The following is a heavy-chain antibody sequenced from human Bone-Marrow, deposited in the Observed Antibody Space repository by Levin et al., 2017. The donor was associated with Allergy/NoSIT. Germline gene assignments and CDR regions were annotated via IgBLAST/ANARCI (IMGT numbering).Heavy chain of an antibody. Sequence: SGGSLRLSCAASGFTFSNYAMTWVRQAPGKGLEWVSALGGVGDMTRYADSVKGRFTISRDNSKNTLFLQMNSLRVEDTAVYFCAKGSSGWFLEQDSCGQGTLVTVSS. D-gene: IGHD6-19*01. CDR3: AKGSSGWFLEQDS. CDR2: LGGVGDMT. CDR1: GFTFSNYA. J-gene: IGHJ4*02. V-gene: IGHV3-23*01.